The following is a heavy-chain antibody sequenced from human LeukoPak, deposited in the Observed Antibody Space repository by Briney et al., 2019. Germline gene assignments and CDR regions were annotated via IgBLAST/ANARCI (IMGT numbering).Heavy chain of an antibody. V-gene: IGHV4-34*01. D-gene: IGHD2-2*01. J-gene: IGHJ4*02. CDR1: GGSFSGYY. Sequence: KPSETLSLTCAVYGGSFSGYYWSWIRQPPGKGLEWIGEINHSGSTNYNPSLKSRVTISVDTSKNQFSLKLSSATAADTAVYYCARVCSSTSCYSLADYWGQGTLVTVSS. CDR2: INHSGST. CDR3: ARVCSSTSCYSLADY.